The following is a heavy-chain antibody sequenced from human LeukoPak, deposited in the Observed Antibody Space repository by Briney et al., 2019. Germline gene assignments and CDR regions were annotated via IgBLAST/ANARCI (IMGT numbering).Heavy chain of an antibody. V-gene: IGHV4-38-2*02. J-gene: IGHJ4*02. CDR2: IYHTGST. Sequence: SETLSLTCTVSGYSISSGYYWGWIRQSPGKGLEWIGSIYHTGSTYYNPSLKSRVTISVDTSKNQFSLKLSSVTAADTAVYYCARSGYSSGWYFDYWGQGTLVTVSS. CDR1: GYSISSGYY. D-gene: IGHD6-19*01. CDR3: ARSGYSSGWYFDY.